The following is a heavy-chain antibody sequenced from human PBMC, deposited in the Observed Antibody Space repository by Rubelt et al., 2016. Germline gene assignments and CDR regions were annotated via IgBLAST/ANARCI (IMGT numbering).Heavy chain of an antibody. D-gene: IGHD4-17*01. V-gene: IGHV1-2*02. CDR2: INPNSGGT. J-gene: IGHJ4*02. Sequence: GLEWMGWINPNSGGTNYAQKFQGRVTMTRDTSISTAYMELSRLRSDDTAVYYCARIRKFGATTVTTSEFDYWGQGTLVTVSS. CDR3: ARIRKFGATTVTTSEFDY.